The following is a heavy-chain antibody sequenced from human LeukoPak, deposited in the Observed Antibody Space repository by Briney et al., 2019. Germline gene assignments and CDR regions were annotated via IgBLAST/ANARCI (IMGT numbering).Heavy chain of an antibody. V-gene: IGHV1-24*01. D-gene: IGHD4-17*01. CDR1: GYTLTELS. CDR2: FDPEDGET. Sequence: ASVKVSCKVSGYTLTELSMHWVRQAPGKGLEWMGGFDPEDGETIYAQKFQGRVTMTEDTSTDTAYMELSSLRSEDTAVYYCAIVVYGDYYFDYWGQGTLVTVSS. J-gene: IGHJ4*02. CDR3: AIVVYGDYYFDY.